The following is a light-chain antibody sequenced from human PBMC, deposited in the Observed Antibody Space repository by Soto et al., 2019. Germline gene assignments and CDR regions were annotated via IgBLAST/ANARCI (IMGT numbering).Light chain of an antibody. CDR3: QEYIQWPPGM. CDR1: QFVSSR. V-gene: IGKV3-15*01. CDR2: DTY. J-gene: IGKJ1*01. Sequence: IVVTQCPATLSSSPGERVTLSCSASQFVSSRLAWYQQRHGQVPRILIYDTYTRAPGISARFSGSGSGTELTLTISSLQSEYFAVYYCQEYIQWPPGMFGPGTKVDIK.